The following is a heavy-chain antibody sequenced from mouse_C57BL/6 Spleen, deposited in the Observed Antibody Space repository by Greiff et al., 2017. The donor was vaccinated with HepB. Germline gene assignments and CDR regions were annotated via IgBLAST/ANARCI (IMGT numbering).Heavy chain of an antibody. V-gene: IGHV14-3*01. D-gene: IGHD1-1*01. Sequence: EVQLQQSVAELVRPGASVKLSCTASGFNIKNTYMHWVKQKPEQGLGWIGRIDPANGNTKYAPKFQGKAIITADTSSNTAYLQLSSLTSEYAAIYYCASTYYGSSCYFDYWGQGTTLTVSS. CDR2: IDPANGNT. CDR3: ASTYYGSSCYFDY. J-gene: IGHJ2*01. CDR1: GFNIKNTY.